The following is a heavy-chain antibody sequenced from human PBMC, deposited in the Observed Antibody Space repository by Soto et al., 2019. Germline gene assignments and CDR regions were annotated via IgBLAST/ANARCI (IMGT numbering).Heavy chain of an antibody. D-gene: IGHD6-19*01. V-gene: IGHV1-46*01. CDR2: INPSGGST. J-gene: IGHJ6*02. CDR3: AMLGGWSGGSSGMDV. CDR1: GYTFTSYY. Sequence: GASMKVSCKASGYTFTSYYMHWVRQAPGQGLEWMGIINPSGGSTSYAQKFQGRVTMTRDTSTSTVYMELSSLRSEDTAVYYCAMLGGWSGGSSGMDVWGQGTTVTVSS.